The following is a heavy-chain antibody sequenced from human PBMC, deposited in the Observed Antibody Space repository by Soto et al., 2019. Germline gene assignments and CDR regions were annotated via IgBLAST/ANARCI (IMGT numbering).Heavy chain of an antibody. CDR3: PRFYHCGGDCYLYYDYGMDV. CDR1: GYTFTSYG. J-gene: IGHJ6*02. CDR2: ISAYNGNT. V-gene: IGHV1-18*01. Sequence: QVQLVQSGAEVKKPGASVKVSCKASGYTFTSYGISWVRQAPGQGLEWMGWISAYNGNTNYAQKLQGRVTMTTDTSTVTASMELRSLRSEDKAVYYCPRFYHCGGDCYLYYDYGMDVWGQGTPVTVSS. D-gene: IGHD2-21*02.